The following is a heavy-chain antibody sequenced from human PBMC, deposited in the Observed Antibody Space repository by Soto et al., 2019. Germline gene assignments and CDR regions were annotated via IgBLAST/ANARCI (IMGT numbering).Heavy chain of an antibody. CDR3: ARDRYYYDSSGYYPADY. CDR2: INSDGSST. D-gene: IGHD3-22*01. V-gene: IGHV3-74*01. CDR1: GFTFSSYW. J-gene: IGHJ4*02. Sequence: EVQLVESGGGLVQPGGSLRLSCAASGFTFSSYWMHWVRQAPGKGLVWVSRINSDGSSTSYADSVKGRFTISRDNAKNTLYLQMNCLRAEDTAVYYCARDRYYYDSSGYYPADYWGQGTLVTVSS.